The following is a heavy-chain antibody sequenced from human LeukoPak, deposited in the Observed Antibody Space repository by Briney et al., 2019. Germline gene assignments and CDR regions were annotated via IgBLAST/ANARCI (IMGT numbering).Heavy chain of an antibody. CDR2: IFYSGTT. V-gene: IGHV4-59*08. Sequence: SETLSLTCNVSGDSISSDYWSWIRQSPEKGLEGIGFIFYSGTTSYNPSLQSRVTISVDTSKNQFSLKLSSVTAADTAVYYCARTRPQDHATSYMDVWGTGTTVTVSS. D-gene: IGHD1-26*01. CDR1: GDSISSDY. J-gene: IGHJ6*04. CDR3: ARTRPQDHATSYMDV.